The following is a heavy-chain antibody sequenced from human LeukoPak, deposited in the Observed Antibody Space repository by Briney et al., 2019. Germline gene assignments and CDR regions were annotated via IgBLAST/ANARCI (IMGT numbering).Heavy chain of an antibody. V-gene: IGHV4-34*01. CDR1: GGSFSGYY. J-gene: IGHJ4*02. Sequence: SETLSLTCAVYGGSFSGYYRSWIRQPPGKGLEWIGEINHSGSTNYNPSLKSRVTISVDTSKNQFSLKLSSVTAADTAVYYCARARNYYGSGSYVYWGQGTLVTVSS. CDR3: ARARNYYGSGSYVY. D-gene: IGHD3-10*01. CDR2: INHSGST.